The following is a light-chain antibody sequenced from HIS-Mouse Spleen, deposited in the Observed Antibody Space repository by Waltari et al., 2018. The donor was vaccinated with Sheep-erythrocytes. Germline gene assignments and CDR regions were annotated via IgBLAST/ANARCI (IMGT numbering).Light chain of an antibody. CDR1: QSVSSN. CDR2: GAS. V-gene: IGKV3-15*01. CDR3: QQYNNWPET. J-gene: IGKJ1*01. Sequence: EIVMTQSPATLSVSPGETATLSCRASQSVSSNLAWYQQKPGQAPRILIYGASTRATGIPARFSGSGSGTEFTLTISSMQSEDFAVYYCQQYNNWPETFGQGTKVEIK.